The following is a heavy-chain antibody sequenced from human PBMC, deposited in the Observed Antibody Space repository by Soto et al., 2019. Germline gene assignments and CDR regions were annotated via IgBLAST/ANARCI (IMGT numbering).Heavy chain of an antibody. CDR3: ARARSSEVGLCDY. V-gene: IGHV4-31*03. Sequence: PSETLSLTCTVSGGSISSGGYYWSWIRQHPGKGLEWIGYIYYSGSTYYNPSLKSRFTISVDTSKNQFSLKLSSVTAADTAVYYCARARSSEVGLCDYWGQGTLVTVSS. D-gene: IGHD3-3*01. J-gene: IGHJ4*02. CDR1: GGSISSGGYY. CDR2: IYYSGST.